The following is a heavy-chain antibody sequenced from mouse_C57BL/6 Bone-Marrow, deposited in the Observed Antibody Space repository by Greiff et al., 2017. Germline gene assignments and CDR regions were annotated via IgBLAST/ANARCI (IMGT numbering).Heavy chain of an antibody. D-gene: IGHD1-1*01. V-gene: IGHV1-53*01. CDR1: GYTFTSYW. CDR3: ARELLLAWFAY. J-gene: IGHJ3*01. CDR2: INPSNGGT. Sequence: QVQLQQPGTELVKPGASVKLSCKASGYTFTSYWMHWVKQRPGQGLEWIGIINPSNGGTKDNEKFKSKATLTVDKSSSTAYMQLSSLTSEDAAVYYGARELLLAWFAYWGQGTRVTVSA.